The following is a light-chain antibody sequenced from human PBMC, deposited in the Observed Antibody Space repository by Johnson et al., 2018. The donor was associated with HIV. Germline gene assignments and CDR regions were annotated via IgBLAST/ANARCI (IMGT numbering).Light chain of an antibody. J-gene: IGLJ1*01. CDR1: SSNIGNNY. Sequence: QSLLTQPPSVSAAPGQKVTISCSGGSSNIGNNYVSWYQQLPRAAPKLLIYENNKRPSGIPDRFSGSKSGTSATLGITGLQTGDEADYYFGTWDNSLSAHYVFGTGTKITVL. CDR2: ENN. CDR3: GTWDNSLSAHYV. V-gene: IGLV1-51*02.